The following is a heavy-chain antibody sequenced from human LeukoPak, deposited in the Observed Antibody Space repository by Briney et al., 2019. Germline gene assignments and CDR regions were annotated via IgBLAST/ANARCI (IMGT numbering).Heavy chain of an antibody. V-gene: IGHV3-64D*06. D-gene: IGHD3-9*01. CDR3: VKDRTDWAIQPYDY. CDR1: GFTFSSYA. J-gene: IGHJ4*02. Sequence: GGSLRLSCSASGFTFSSYAMHWVRQAPGKGLEYVSAIGSNGGSTYYADSVKGRFTISRDNSKNTLYLQMSSLRAEDTAVYYCVKDRTDWAIQPYDYWGQGTLVTVSS. CDR2: IGSNGGST.